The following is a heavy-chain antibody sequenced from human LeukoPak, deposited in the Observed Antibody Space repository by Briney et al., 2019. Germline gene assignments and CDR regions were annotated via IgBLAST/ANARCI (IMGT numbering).Heavy chain of an antibody. D-gene: IGHD6-13*01. V-gene: IGHV3-21*01. CDR1: GFTFSSYS. CDR3: ARDRAAAGTDLDY. J-gene: IGHJ4*02. CDR2: ISSSTSYI. Sequence: GGSLRLSCAASGFTFSSYSMNWVRQAPGKGLEWVSSISSSTSYIYYAHSVKGRFTISRDNAKNSLYLQMNSLRAEDTAVYYCARDRAAAGTDLDYWGQGALVTVSS.